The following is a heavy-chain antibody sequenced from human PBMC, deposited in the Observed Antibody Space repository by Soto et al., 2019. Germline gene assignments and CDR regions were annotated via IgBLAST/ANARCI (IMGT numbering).Heavy chain of an antibody. CDR1: GFTFSYYW. CDR3: ARGDKGAFDL. Sequence: EVQLVESEGGLVQPGGSLRLSCAASGFTFSYYWMHWVRQAPGQGLVWVSRIHSDESSPTYADSVNGRFTISRDNAKNTLYLQMNSLRAEDTAVYYCARGDKGAFDLWGQGTMVTVSS. V-gene: IGHV3-74*01. D-gene: IGHD2-21*02. CDR2: IHSDESSP. J-gene: IGHJ3*01.